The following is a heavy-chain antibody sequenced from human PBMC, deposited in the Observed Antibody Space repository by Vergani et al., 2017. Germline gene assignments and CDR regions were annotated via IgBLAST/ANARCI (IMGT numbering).Heavy chain of an antibody. CDR2: IYYSGST. V-gene: IGHV4-59*01. CDR3: ARGSGSGYGAFDI. D-gene: IGHD3-10*01. J-gene: IGHJ3*02. Sequence: QVQLQESGPGLVKPSETLSLTCTVSGGSISSYYWSWIRQPPGKGLEWIGYIYYSGSTNYNPSLKSRVTISVDTSKNQFSLKLSSVTAADTAVYYCARGSGSGYGAFDIGGQGTMVTVSS. CDR1: GGSISSYY.